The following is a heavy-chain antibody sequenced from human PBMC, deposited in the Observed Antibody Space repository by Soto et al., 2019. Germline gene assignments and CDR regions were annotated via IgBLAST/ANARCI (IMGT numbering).Heavy chain of an antibody. J-gene: IGHJ5*02. CDR2: INHSGST. Sequence: SETLSLTCAVYGGSFSGYYWSWIRQPPGKGLEWIGEINHSGSTNYNPSLKSRVTISVDTSKNQFSLKLSSVTAADTAVYYCARSITGTTTWFDPWGQGTLVTVSS. D-gene: IGHD1-7*01. V-gene: IGHV4-34*01. CDR3: ARSITGTTTWFDP. CDR1: GGSFSGYY.